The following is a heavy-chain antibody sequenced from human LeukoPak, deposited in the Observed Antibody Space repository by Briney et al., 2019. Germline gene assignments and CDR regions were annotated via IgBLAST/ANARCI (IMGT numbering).Heavy chain of an antibody. D-gene: IGHD3-10*01. J-gene: IGHJ6*03. V-gene: IGHV1-69*05. CDR3: ARVRLNPSYYYYMDV. CDR1: GYTFTSYA. CDR2: IIPIFGTA. Sequence: GASVKVSCKASGYTFTSYAISWVRQAPGQGLEWMGGIIPIFGTANYAQKFQGRVTITTDESTSTAYMELSSLRSEDTAVYYCARVRLNPSYYYYMDVWGKGTTVTVSS.